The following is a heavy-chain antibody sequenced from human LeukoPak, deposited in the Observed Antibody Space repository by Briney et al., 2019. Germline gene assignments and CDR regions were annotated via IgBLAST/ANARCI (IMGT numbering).Heavy chain of an antibody. J-gene: IGHJ4*02. D-gene: IGHD3-10*01. CDR3: AREGSGSYKDYFDY. Sequence: SVKVSCKASGGTFSSYAISWVRQAPGQGLEWMGRIIPILGIANYAQKFQGRVTITADKSTSTAYMELSSLRSEDTAVYYCAREGSGSYKDYFDYWGQGTLVTVSS. CDR2: IIPILGIA. V-gene: IGHV1-69*04. CDR1: GGTFSSYA.